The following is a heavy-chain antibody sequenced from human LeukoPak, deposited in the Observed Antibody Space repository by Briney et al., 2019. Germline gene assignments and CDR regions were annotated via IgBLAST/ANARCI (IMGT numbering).Heavy chain of an antibody. D-gene: IGHD3-22*01. CDR2: ISGSGGST. J-gene: IGHJ4*02. CDR1: GFTFSSYA. V-gene: IGHV3-23*01. CDR3: AKDQDYYDSCGYYYELIDY. Sequence: GGSLRLSCAASGFTFSSYAMSWVRQAPGKGLEWVSAISGSGGSTYYADSVKGRFTISRDNSKNTLYLQMNSLRAEDTAVYYCAKDQDYYDSCGYYYELIDYWGQGTLVTVSS.